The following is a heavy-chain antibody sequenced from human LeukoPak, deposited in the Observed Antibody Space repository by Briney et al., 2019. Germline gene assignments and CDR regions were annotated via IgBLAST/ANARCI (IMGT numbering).Heavy chain of an antibody. Sequence: GRSLRLSCAASGFTFSSYGMHWVRQAPGKGLEWVAVISYDGSNKYYADSVKGRFTISRDNSKNTLYLQMNSLRAEDTAVYYCASQPANLRYFDWLPLDYWGQGTLVTVSS. J-gene: IGHJ4*02. CDR2: ISYDGSNK. V-gene: IGHV3-30*03. D-gene: IGHD3-9*01. CDR1: GFTFSSYG. CDR3: ASQPANLRYFDWLPLDY.